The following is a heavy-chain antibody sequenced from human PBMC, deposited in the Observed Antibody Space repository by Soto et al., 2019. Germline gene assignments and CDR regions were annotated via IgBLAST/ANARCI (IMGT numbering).Heavy chain of an antibody. J-gene: IGHJ4*02. Sequence: SEILSLTCAVSGGSISSGGYYWSWIRQPPGKGLEWIGYIYNSGSTNYNPSLKSRVTISVDTSKNQFSLKLSSVTAADTAVYYCARGSTGYSSSWYRYWGQGTLVTVSS. CDR1: GGSISSGGYY. D-gene: IGHD6-13*01. V-gene: IGHV4-61*08. CDR2: IYNSGST. CDR3: ARGSTGYSSSWYRY.